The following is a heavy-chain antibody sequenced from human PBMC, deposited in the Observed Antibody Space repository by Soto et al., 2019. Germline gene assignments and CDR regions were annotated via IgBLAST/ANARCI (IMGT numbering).Heavy chain of an antibody. V-gene: IGHV3-30-3*01. CDR1: GFTFSDFE. Sequence: QVQLVESGGGVVQPGRSLRLSCSASGFTFSDFEMYWVRQAPGKGLDWVSFISYDGSNQYYAGSVKGRFTVSRYNSKNTPFLLMNSLRPEDTAVYFCARRTGTAPRFDYWGQGTLVTVSS. CDR2: ISYDGSNQ. J-gene: IGHJ4*02. D-gene: IGHD1-7*01. CDR3: ARRTGTAPRFDY.